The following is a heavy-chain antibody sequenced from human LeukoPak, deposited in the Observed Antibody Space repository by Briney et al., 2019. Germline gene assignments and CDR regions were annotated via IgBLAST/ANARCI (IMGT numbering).Heavy chain of an antibody. CDR2: ISGSSSYM. Sequence: GGSLRLSCAASGFTFSSYNMNWVRQAPGKGLEWVSCISGSSSYMYYADSVKGRFTISRDNSKNTLYLQMHSLRAEDTAVYYCARDPIAVAGWRYFDYWGQGTLVTVSS. CDR1: GFTFSSYN. D-gene: IGHD6-19*01. J-gene: IGHJ4*02. CDR3: ARDPIAVAGWRYFDY. V-gene: IGHV3-21*04.